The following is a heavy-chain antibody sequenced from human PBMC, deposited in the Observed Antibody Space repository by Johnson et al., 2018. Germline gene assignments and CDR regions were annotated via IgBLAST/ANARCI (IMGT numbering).Heavy chain of an antibody. CDR2: ISYDGSNK. J-gene: IGHJ6*03. CDR1: GFTFSSYA. V-gene: IGHV3-30-3*01. Sequence: QVQLVQSGGGVVQPGRSLRLSCAASGFTFSSYAMHWVRQAPGKGLEWVAVISYDGSNKYYADSVKGRFTISRDNSKNTLYLQMNSLRAEDTAVFYCARGPNAAMARDYYYYMDVWGKGTPVTVSS. D-gene: IGHD5-18*01. CDR3: ARGPNAAMARDYYYYMDV.